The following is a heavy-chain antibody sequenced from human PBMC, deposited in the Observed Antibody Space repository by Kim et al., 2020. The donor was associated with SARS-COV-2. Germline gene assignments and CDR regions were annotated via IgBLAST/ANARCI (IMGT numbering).Heavy chain of an antibody. CDR2: IYPGDSDT. J-gene: IGHJ5*02. CDR3: ARLDTWGPAAAAWRGIGWFDP. V-gene: IGHV5-51*01. Sequence: GESLKISCKGSGYSFTSYWIGWVRQMPGKGLEWMGIIYPGDSDTRYSPSFQGQVTISADKSISTAYLQWSSLKASDTAMYYCARLDTWGPAAAAWRGIGWFDPWGQGTLVTVSS. CDR1: GYSFTSYW. D-gene: IGHD2-2*01.